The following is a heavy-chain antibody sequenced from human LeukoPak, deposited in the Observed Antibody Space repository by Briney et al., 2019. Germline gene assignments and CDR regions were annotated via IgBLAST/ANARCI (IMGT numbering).Heavy chain of an antibody. V-gene: IGHV3-33*01. CDR1: GFTFSSYG. J-gene: IGHJ4*02. CDR3: ARDLGCSGSICHDHIDY. CDR2: IWYDGSNK. D-gene: IGHD2-15*01. Sequence: PGRSLRLSCAASGFTFSSYGMHWVRQAPGKGLEWVAVIWYDGSNKYYADSVKGRFTISRDNSKNTLYLQMNSLRAEDTAVYYCARDLGCSGSICHDHIDYWGQGTLVTVSS.